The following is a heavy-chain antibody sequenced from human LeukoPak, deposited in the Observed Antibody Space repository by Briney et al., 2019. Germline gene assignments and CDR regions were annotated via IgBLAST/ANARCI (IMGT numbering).Heavy chain of an antibody. D-gene: IGHD3-22*01. CDR3: ARGPDSSGYYYTY. V-gene: IGHV1-69*01. CDR2: IIPIFGTA. Sequence: ASVKVSCKASGGTFSSYAISWVRQAPGQGLEWMGGIIPIFGTANYAQKFQGRVTITADESMSTAYMELSSLRSEDAAVYYCARGPDSSGYYYTYWGQGTLVTVSS. CDR1: GGTFSSYA. J-gene: IGHJ4*02.